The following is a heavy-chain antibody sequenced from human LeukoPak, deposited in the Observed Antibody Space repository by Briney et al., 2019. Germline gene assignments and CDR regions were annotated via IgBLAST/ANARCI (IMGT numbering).Heavy chain of an antibody. Sequence: SETLSLTCSVSGYSISSAYYWGWIRQPPGKGREGIGTMYHGGSTNYNPSLKSRASISVGPSANQFSLKLSSVTAADTAVYFWARGFRGDNFDYWGQGTLVTVSS. D-gene: IGHD7-27*01. CDR1: GYSISSAYY. CDR3: ARGFRGDNFDY. V-gene: IGHV4-38-2*02. J-gene: IGHJ4*02. CDR2: MYHGGST.